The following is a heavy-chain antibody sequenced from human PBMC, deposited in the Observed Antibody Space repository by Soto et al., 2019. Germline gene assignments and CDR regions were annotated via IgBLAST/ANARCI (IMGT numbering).Heavy chain of an antibody. CDR2: ISSSGSTI. J-gene: IGHJ6*03. CDR3: ARGRMGVILHYMDV. V-gene: IGHV3-11*01. CDR1: GFTFSDYD. D-gene: IGHD3-10*01. Sequence: TGGSLILSCAASGFTFSDYDMSWIRQAPGKGLEWVSYISSSGSTIYYADSVKGRFTISRDNAKNSLYLQMNSLRAEDTAVYYCARGRMGVILHYMDVWGKGTTVTVSS.